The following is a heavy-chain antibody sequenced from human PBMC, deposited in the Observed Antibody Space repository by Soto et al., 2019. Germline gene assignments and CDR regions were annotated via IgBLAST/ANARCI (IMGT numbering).Heavy chain of an antibody. CDR2: ISYDGSNK. V-gene: IGHV3-30-3*01. CDR3: ARDYLDIRVYYYYGMDV. Sequence: QVQLVESGGGVVQPGRSLRLSCAASGFTFSSYAMHWVRQAPGKGLEWVAVISYDGSNKYYADSVKGRFTISRDNSKNTLYLQMNSLRAEDTAVYYCARDYLDIRVYYYYGMDVWGQGTTVTVSS. D-gene: IGHD2-2*03. J-gene: IGHJ6*02. CDR1: GFTFSSYA.